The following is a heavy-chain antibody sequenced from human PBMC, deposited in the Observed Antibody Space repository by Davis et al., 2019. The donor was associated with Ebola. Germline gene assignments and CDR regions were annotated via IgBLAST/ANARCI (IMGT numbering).Heavy chain of an antibody. J-gene: IGHJ4*02. CDR3: AKWSSSGWVDY. D-gene: IGHD6-19*01. CDR1: GFTFSSYA. Sequence: GESLKISCAAPGFTFSSYAMSWVRQAPGKGLEWVSAISGSGGSTYYADSVKGRFTISRDNSKNTLYLQMNSLRAEDTAVYYCAKWSSSGWVDYWGQGTLVTVSS. CDR2: ISGSGGST. V-gene: IGHV3-23*01.